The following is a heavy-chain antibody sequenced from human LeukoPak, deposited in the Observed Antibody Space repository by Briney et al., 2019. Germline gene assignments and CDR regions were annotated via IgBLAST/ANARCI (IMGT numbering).Heavy chain of an antibody. CDR3: ARDFYDFWSGPLRQPYYYYGMDV. D-gene: IGHD3-3*01. Sequence: PGGSLRLSCAASGFTFSSYAMHWVRQAPGKGLEWVAVISYDGSNKYYADSVKGRFTISRDNSKNTLYLQMNSLRAEDTAVYYCARDFYDFWSGPLRQPYYYYGMDVWGQGTTVTVSS. J-gene: IGHJ6*02. CDR1: GFTFSSYA. CDR2: ISYDGSNK. V-gene: IGHV3-30-3*01.